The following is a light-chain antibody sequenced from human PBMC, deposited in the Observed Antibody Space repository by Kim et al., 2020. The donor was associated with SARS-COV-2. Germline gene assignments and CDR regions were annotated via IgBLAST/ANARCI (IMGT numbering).Light chain of an antibody. CDR2: RDN. Sequence: VALGQTARITCGGNNIGSKNVHWYQQKPGQAPVLVIYRDNNRPSGIPERFSGSNSGNTATLTISRAQVGDEADYYCQVWDSSTGVFGGGTQLTVL. CDR3: QVWDSSTGV. V-gene: IGLV3-9*01. J-gene: IGLJ3*02. CDR1: NIGSKN.